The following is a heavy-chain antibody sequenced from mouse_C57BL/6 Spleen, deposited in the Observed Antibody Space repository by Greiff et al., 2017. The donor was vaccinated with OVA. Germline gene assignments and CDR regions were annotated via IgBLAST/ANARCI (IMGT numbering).Heavy chain of an antibody. CDR3: ARTAIYYDYDGSYFDY. CDR1: GYTFTDYY. J-gene: IGHJ2*01. D-gene: IGHD2-4*01. V-gene: IGHV1-76*01. Sequence: VQRVESGAELVRPGASVKLSCKASGYTFTDYYINWVKQRPGQGLEWIARIYPGSGNTYYNEKFKGKATLTAEKSSSTAYMQLSSLTSEDSAVYFCARTAIYYDYDGSYFDYWGQGTTLTVSS. CDR2: IYPGSGNT.